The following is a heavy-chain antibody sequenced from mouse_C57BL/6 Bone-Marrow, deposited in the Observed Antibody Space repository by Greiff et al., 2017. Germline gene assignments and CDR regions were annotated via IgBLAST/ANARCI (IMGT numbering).Heavy chain of an antibody. CDR1: GYTFTSYW. D-gene: IGHD1-1*01. CDR2: IHPNSGST. CDR3: ALITTVVAKDWYFDV. V-gene: IGHV1-64*01. J-gene: IGHJ1*03. Sequence: QVQLQQSGAELVKPGASVKLSCKASGYTFTSYWMHWVKQRPGQGLEWIGMIHPNSGSTNYNEKFKSKATLTVDKSSSTAYMQLSSLTSEDSAVYYCALITTVVAKDWYFDVWGTGTTVTVSS.